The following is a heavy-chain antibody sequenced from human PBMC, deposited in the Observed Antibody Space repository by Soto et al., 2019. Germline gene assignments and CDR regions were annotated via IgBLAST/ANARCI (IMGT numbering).Heavy chain of an antibody. CDR2: IWFDGSNE. D-gene: IGHD5-18*01. CDR1: GFTFSSYG. CDR3: ARGPKTNTATVY. Sequence: PGGSLRLSCAASGFTFSSYGMHWVRQAPGKGLEWVAVIWFDGSNEYYADSVRGRFTISRDTSKNILYLQMNSLRADDTAVYYCARGPKTNTATVYWGQGT. V-gene: IGHV3-33*01. J-gene: IGHJ4*02.